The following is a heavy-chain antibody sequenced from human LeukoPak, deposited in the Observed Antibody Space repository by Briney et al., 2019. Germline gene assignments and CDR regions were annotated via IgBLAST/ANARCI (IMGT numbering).Heavy chain of an antibody. V-gene: IGHV3-30-3*01. CDR2: ISSDGSNK. CDR3: AKVDLAYCSSTSCPLDY. D-gene: IGHD2-2*01. Sequence: GGSLRLSCAASGFTFSSFTMHWVRQAPGKGLRWMAVISSDGSNKYYADSVKGRFTVSRDNSNNTLYLQMNSLRAEDTAVYYSAKVDLAYCSSTSCPLDYWGQGTLVTVSS. CDR1: GFTFSSFT. J-gene: IGHJ4*02.